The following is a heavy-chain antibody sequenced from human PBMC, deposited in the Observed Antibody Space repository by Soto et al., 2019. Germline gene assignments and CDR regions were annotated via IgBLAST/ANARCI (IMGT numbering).Heavy chain of an antibody. V-gene: IGHV3-74*01. CDR3: ATVFDL. J-gene: IGHJ5*02. CDR2: IDTDGGGT. CDR1: GFTLRSHR. Sequence: EVQLVESGGGLVQPGGSLRVSCAASGFTLRSHRIHWVRQAPGKGLEWVSRIDTDGGGTSYADSVKGRFTLSTDNAKKTVYLQMNGLRAEDTAVYYCATVFDLWGQGTLVTVSS.